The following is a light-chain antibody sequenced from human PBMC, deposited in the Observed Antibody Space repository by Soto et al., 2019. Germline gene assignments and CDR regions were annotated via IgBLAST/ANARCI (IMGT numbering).Light chain of an antibody. CDR1: QSVNTN. J-gene: IGKJ5*01. CDR3: QQYNSWPIT. V-gene: IGKV3-15*01. CDR2: GAS. Sequence: EIVMTQSPATLSVSPGERATFSCRASQSVNTNLAWYQLKPGQAPRLLVYGASIRATGIPARFSGSGSGTEYSLTISSLQSEDFGVYYCQQYNSWPITFGQGTRLEIK.